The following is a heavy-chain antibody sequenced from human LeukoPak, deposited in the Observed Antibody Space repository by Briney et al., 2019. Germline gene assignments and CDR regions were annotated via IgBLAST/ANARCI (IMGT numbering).Heavy chain of an antibody. CDR2: IHSGGRT. D-gene: IGHD3-3*01. Sequence: GGSLRLSCAASGFSVSNNYLSWVRQPPGKGLEWVSVIHSGGRTKYADSVSDRFTISRDTAKNTVYLQMNSLRVDDTAAYYCARPGSASGYWVHWGQGTLFTVSS. J-gene: IGHJ4*02. CDR3: ARPGSASGYWVH. CDR1: GFSVSNNY. V-gene: IGHV3-66*01.